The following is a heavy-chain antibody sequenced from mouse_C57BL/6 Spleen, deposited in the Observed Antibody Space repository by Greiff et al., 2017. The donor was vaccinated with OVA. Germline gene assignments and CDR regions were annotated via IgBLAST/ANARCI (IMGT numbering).Heavy chain of an antibody. V-gene: IGHV1-64*01. D-gene: IGHD1-1*01. CDR1: GYTFTSYW. Sequence: QVQLQQPGAELVKPGASVKLSCKASGYTFTSYWMHWVKQRPGQGLEWIGMIHPNSGSTNYNEKFKSKATLTVDKSSSTAYMQLSSLTSEDSAVYYCITTVVASHFDYWGQGTTLTVSS. J-gene: IGHJ2*01. CDR2: IHPNSGST. CDR3: ITTVVASHFDY.